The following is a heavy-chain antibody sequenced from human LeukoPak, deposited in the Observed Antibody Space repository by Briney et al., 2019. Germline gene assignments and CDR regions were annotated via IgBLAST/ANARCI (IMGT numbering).Heavy chain of an antibody. D-gene: IGHD3-22*01. V-gene: IGHV4-34*01. J-gene: IGHJ4*02. Sequence: PSETLSLTCAVYGGSFSGYYWSWIRQPPGKGLEWIGEINHSGSTNYNPSLKSRVTISVDTSKNQFSLKLSSVTAADTAVYYCARVGKIVVRYYDYWGQGTLVTVSS. CDR3: ARVGKIVVRYYDY. CDR2: INHSGST. CDR1: GGSFSGYY.